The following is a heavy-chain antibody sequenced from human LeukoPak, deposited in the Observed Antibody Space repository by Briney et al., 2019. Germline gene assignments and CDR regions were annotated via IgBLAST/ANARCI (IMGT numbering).Heavy chain of an antibody. J-gene: IGHJ4*02. D-gene: IGHD3-22*01. Sequence: PSETLSLTCTVSGGSISSSFYYWGWIRQPPGKGLEWIGSIYYSGSTNYNPSLKSRVTISVDTSTNQFSLELSSVTAADTAVYYCARTYYDISGYFPNYFDYWGPGTLVTVSS. V-gene: IGHV4-39*07. CDR2: IYYSGST. CDR1: GGSISSSFYY. CDR3: ARTYYDISGYFPNYFDY.